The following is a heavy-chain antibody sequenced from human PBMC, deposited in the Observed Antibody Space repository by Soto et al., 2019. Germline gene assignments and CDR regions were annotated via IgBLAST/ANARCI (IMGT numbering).Heavy chain of an antibody. V-gene: IGHV4-34*01. CDR2: INHSGST. CDR1: GGSFSGYY. Sequence: SEPRSLTCAVHGGSFSGYYWSWIRQPPGKGLEWIGEINHSGSTNYNPSLKSRVTISVDTSKNQFSLKLSSVTAADTAVYYCARGRAQSGDFYYVDHLGQGTLV. D-gene: IGHD3-3*01. CDR3: ARGRAQSGDFYYVDH. J-gene: IGHJ4*02.